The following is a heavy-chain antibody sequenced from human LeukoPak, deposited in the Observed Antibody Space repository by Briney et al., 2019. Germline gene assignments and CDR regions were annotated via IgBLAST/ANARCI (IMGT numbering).Heavy chain of an antibody. CDR2: ISAYNGNT. CDR1: GYTFTSYG. V-gene: IGHV1-18*01. D-gene: IGHD3-22*01. Sequence: ASVKVSCKASGYTFTSYGISWVRQAPGQGLEWMGWISAYNGNTNYAQKLQGRVTTTTDTPTSTVYMELRSLRSDDTAVYYCATKEGSSGYYYWELDYWGQGTLVTVSS. J-gene: IGHJ4*02. CDR3: ATKEGSSGYYYWELDY.